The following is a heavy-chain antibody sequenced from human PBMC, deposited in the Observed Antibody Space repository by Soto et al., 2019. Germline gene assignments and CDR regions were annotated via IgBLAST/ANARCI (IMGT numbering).Heavy chain of an antibody. Sequence: QVQLVESGGGVVQPGRSLRLSCAASGFTFSSYAMHWVRQAPGKGLEWVAVISYDGSNKYYADSVKGRFTISRDNSKNTLHLQMNSLRAEDTAVYYWARDLDGSGSYYSSSYYYYYGMDVWGQGTTVTGSS. V-gene: IGHV3-30-3*01. CDR3: ARDLDGSGSYYSSSYYYYYGMDV. CDR2: ISYDGSNK. CDR1: GFTFSSYA. J-gene: IGHJ6*02. D-gene: IGHD3-10*01.